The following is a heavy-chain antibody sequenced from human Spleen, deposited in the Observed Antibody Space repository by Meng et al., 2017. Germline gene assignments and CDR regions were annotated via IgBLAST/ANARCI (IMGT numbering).Heavy chain of an antibody. J-gene: IGHJ6*02. V-gene: IGHV4-4*02. D-gene: IGHD4-23*01. CDR3: ARGASAAVTSYYYYGMDV. Sequence: SETLSLTCAVSGGSISSSNWWSWVRQPPGKGLEWIGEIYHSGSTNYNPSLKSRVTISVDKSKNQFSLKLSSVTAADTAVYYCARGASAAVTSYYYYGMDVWGQGTTVTVSS. CDR1: GGSISSSNW. CDR2: IYHSGST.